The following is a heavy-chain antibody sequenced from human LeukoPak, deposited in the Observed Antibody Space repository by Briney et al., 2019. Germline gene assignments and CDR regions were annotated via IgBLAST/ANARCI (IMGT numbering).Heavy chain of an antibody. CDR2: FDPEDGET. CDR3: ARDSPEDFYDSSGSYDFDT. Sequence: ASVKVSCKVSGYTFTELSMHWVRQAPGKGLEWMGGFDPEDGETIYAQNFQGRVTMTTDTPTSTAYMELRSLRSDDTAVYYCARDSPEDFYDSSGSYDFDTWGQGTMVTVSS. CDR1: GYTFTELS. V-gene: IGHV1-24*01. J-gene: IGHJ3*02. D-gene: IGHD3-22*01.